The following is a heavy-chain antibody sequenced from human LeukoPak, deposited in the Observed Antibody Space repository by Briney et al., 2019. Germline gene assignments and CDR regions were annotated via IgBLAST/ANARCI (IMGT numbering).Heavy chain of an antibody. CDR3: AREYSSGWSPFDY. Sequence: GASVKVSCKASGYTFTSYGISWVRQAPGQGLEWMGWISAYNGNTNYAQKFQGRVTMTRDTSTSTVYMELSSLRSEDTAVYYCAREYSSGWSPFDYWGQGTLVTVSS. V-gene: IGHV1-18*01. CDR1: GYTFTSYG. D-gene: IGHD6-19*01. CDR2: ISAYNGNT. J-gene: IGHJ4*02.